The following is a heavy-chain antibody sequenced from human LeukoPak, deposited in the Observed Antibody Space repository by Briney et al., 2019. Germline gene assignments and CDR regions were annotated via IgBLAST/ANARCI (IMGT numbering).Heavy chain of an antibody. D-gene: IGHD2-2*01. CDR3: ARDGGSTSCYWDY. J-gene: IGHJ4*02. V-gene: IGHV1-2*02. CDR1: GYTFNNYG. Sequence: ASVKVSCKASGYTFNNYGITWVRQAPGQGLEWMGWINPNSGGTNYAQKFQGRVTMTRDTSISTAYMELSRLRSDDTAVYYCARDGGSTSCYWDYWGQGTLVTVSS. CDR2: INPNSGGT.